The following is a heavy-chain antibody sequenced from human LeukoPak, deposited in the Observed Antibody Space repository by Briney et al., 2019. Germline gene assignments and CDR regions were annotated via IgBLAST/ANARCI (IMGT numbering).Heavy chain of an antibody. CDR1: GFTFSNYG. V-gene: IGHV3-30*18. J-gene: IGHJ4*02. Sequence: GRSLRLSCAASGFTFSNYGMHWVRQAPGKGLEWLAVISYDGRDNYCADSVKGRFSISRDNPKNILNLQMNSLRVEDTAVYYCAKSLYDESGWYYFDYWGQGTLVTVSS. CDR2: ISYDGRDN. CDR3: AKSLYDESGWYYFDY. D-gene: IGHD6-19*01.